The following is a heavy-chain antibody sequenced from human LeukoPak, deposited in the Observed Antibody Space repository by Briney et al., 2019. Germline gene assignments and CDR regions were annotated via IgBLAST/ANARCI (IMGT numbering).Heavy chain of an antibody. Sequence: PSETLSLTCAVSGYSISSGYYWGWIRQPPGKGLEWIGSIYHSGSTYYNPSPKSRVTISVDTSKNQFSLKLSSVTAADTAVYYCGVGATIGSEVDYWGQGTLVTVSS. CDR3: GVGATIGSEVDY. CDR2: IYHSGST. V-gene: IGHV4-38-2*01. D-gene: IGHD1-26*01. J-gene: IGHJ4*02. CDR1: GYSISSGYY.